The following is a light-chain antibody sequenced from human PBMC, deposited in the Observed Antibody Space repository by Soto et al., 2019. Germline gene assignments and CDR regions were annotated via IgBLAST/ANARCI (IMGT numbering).Light chain of an antibody. CDR1: RSILXXSXXXNX. V-gene: IGKV4-1*01. CDR2: WAS. Sequence: VXTQSPDXXAXSXGEXXXINXRSSRSILXXSXXXNXXARYQQKPGQPPKLLFSWASTREPGVPDRFXGSXXXTXXTLTISSLQAEDVAVYYCQQYYISPVLTFGGGTKVEX. J-gene: IGKJ4*01. CDR3: QQYYISPVLT.